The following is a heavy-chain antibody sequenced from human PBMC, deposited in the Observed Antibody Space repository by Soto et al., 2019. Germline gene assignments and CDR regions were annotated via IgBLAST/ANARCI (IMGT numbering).Heavy chain of an antibody. CDR2: IRSKANSYAT. Sequence: EVQLVESGGGLVQPGGSLKLSCAASGFTFSGSAMHWVRQASGKGLEWVGRIRSKANSYATAYAASVKGRFTISRDDSKTTAYLQMNSLKTEDTAVYYCTRRGTVFDYWGQGTLVTVSS. CDR3: TRRGTVFDY. J-gene: IGHJ4*02. CDR1: GFTFSGSA. D-gene: IGHD4-4*01. V-gene: IGHV3-73*01.